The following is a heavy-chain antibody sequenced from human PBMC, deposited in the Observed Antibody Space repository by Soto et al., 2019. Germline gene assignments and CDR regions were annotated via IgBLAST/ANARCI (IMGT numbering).Heavy chain of an antibody. Sequence: AASVKVSCKASGGTFGSYAISWVRQAPGQGLEWMGGIIPIFGTANYAQKFQGRVTITADESTSTAYMELSSLRSEDTAVYYCARYRRGGSCLYYYYYGMDVWGQGTTVTVSS. J-gene: IGHJ6*02. D-gene: IGHD2-15*01. V-gene: IGHV1-69*13. CDR2: IIPIFGTA. CDR1: GGTFGSYA. CDR3: ARYRRGGSCLYYYYYGMDV.